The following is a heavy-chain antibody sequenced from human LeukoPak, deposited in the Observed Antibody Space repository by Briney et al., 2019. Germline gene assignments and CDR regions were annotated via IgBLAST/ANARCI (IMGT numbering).Heavy chain of an antibody. CDR2: ISGSGSHT. D-gene: IGHD6-13*01. Sequence: PGGSLRLSCAASGFTFGDYYMSWIRQAPGKGLEWVSYISGSGSHTTYADSVKGRFTISRDNAKNSLSLQVNSLRADDTAVYYCARVGSTVAAGTPDYWGQGTLVTVSS. J-gene: IGHJ4*02. V-gene: IGHV3-11*06. CDR1: GFTFGDYY. CDR3: ARVGSTVAAGTPDY.